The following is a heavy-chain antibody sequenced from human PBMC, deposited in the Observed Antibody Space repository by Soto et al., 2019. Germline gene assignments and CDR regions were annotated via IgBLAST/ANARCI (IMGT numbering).Heavy chain of an antibody. CDR2: ISWNSGSI. D-gene: IGHD6-19*01. CDR3: AKWAGSSGFDY. V-gene: IGHV3-9*01. J-gene: IGHJ4*02. CDR1: GFTFDDYA. Sequence: EVRLVESGGGLVQPGRSLRLSCAASGFTFDDYAMHWVRQAPGKGLEWVSGISWNSGSIGYADSVKGRFTISRDNAKNSLYLQMNSLRAEDTALYYCAKWAGSSGFDYWGQGTLVTVSS.